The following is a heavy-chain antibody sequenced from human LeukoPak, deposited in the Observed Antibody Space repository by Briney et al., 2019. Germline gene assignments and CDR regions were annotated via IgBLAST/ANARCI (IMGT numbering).Heavy chain of an antibody. CDR2: IKQDGSEK. D-gene: IGHD3-22*01. CDR3: ARFFVAGVVVIEYYFDY. CDR1: GFTFSSYW. Sequence: TGGSLRLSCAASGFTFSSYWMSWVRQAPGKGLEWVANIKQDGSEKYYVDPVKGRFTISRDNAKNSLYLQMNSLRAEDTAVYYCARFFVAGVVVIEYYFDYWGQGTLVTVSS. J-gene: IGHJ4*02. V-gene: IGHV3-7*01.